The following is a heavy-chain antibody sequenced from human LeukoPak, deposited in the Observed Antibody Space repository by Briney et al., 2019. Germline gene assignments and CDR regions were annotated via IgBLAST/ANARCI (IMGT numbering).Heavy chain of an antibody. CDR2: IYYSGNT. D-gene: IGHD1-26*01. V-gene: IGHV4-39*01. CDR3: ARRARGTYLYYFDY. Sequence: PSETLALTCTVSGGSISSSNYYWGWIRPPPGKGLEWIGSIYYSGNTYYNPSLKSRVTISVDTSKNQFSLRLSSVTAADTAVYYCARRARGTYLYYFDYWGQGTLVSVSS. J-gene: IGHJ4*02. CDR1: GGSISSSNYY.